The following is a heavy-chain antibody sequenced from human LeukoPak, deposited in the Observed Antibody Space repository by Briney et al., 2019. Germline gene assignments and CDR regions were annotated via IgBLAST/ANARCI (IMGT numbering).Heavy chain of an antibody. CDR3: ARGKTAPPLFPIRPRPNWYFDL. J-gene: IGHJ2*01. D-gene: IGHD2/OR15-2a*01. V-gene: IGHV4-4*02. CDR1: GGSISSSNW. Sequence: PSETLSLTCAVSGGSISSSNWWSWVRQPPGKGLEWIGEIYHSGSTNYNPSLKSRVTISVDKSKNQFSLKLSSVTAADTAVYYCARGKTAPPLFPIRPRPNWYFDLWGRGTLVTVSS. CDR2: IYHSGST.